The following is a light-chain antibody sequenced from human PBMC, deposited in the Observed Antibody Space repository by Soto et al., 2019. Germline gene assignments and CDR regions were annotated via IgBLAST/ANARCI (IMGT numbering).Light chain of an antibody. CDR1: QSVRSW. CDR2: KAS. V-gene: IGKV1-5*03. CDR3: QQYYVHSST. J-gene: IGKJ1*01. Sequence: DIQMTQSPSTLSASIGDRVTITCRASQSVRSWLAWYQQKPGKAPKLLIYKASSLESGVPSRFIGSGSGTEFTLTISRLQPDDFATYYCQQYYVHSSTFGQGTKVEIK.